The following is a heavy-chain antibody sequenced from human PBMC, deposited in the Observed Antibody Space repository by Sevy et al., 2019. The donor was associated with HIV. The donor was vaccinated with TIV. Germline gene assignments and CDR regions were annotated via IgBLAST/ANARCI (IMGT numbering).Heavy chain of an antibody. J-gene: IGHJ4*02. CDR3: ARLDSSNVDY. Sequence: SETLSLTCTVSGGSISSSSYYWGWIRQPPGKGLEWIGMIYYSGSTYYNPSLKSRVTISVDTSKNQFSLKLSSVTAADTAVYYCARLDSSNVDYWGQGTLVTVSS. CDR1: GGSISSSSYY. D-gene: IGHD6-13*01. CDR2: IYYSGST. V-gene: IGHV4-39*01.